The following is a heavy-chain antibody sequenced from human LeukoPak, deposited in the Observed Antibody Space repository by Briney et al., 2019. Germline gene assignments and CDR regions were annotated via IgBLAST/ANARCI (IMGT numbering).Heavy chain of an antibody. D-gene: IGHD5-18*01. CDR2: ISDNEGST. CDR3: ARHDSFIPY. CDR1: GFTFNYYA. Sequence: TGGSLRLSCAASGFTFNYYAMSWVRQAAGKGLEWVSGISDNEGSTYYTDSVKGRFTISRDNTKNTVYLQMNNLRPDDTAVYFCARHDSFIPYWGQGTLVTVSS. V-gene: IGHV3-23*01. J-gene: IGHJ4*02.